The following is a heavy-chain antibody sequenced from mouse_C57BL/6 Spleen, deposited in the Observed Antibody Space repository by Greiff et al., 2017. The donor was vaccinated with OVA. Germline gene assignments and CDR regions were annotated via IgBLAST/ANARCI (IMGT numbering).Heavy chain of an antibody. CDR2: IWSGVST. J-gene: IGHJ4*01. D-gene: IGHD1-1*01. CDR1: GFSLTSSG. V-gene: IGHV2-2*01. Sequence: VQLVASGPGLVQPSQSLSITCTVSGFSLTSSGVHWVRQSPGKGLEWLGVIWSGVSTDYNAAFISRLSISKDNSKSQVFFKMNSLQADDTAIYYCARPSTVVATDYAMDYWGQGTSVTVSS. CDR3: ARPSTVVATDYAMDY.